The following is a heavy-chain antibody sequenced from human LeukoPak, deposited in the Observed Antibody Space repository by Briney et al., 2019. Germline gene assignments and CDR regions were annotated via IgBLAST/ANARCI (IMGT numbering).Heavy chain of an antibody. J-gene: IGHJ4*02. CDR1: GFTFSSHG. CDR3: ATNAGQWLVPFDY. Sequence: GGSLRLSCAASGFTFSSHGMNWVRQAPGKGLEWVSYISSSGSTIYYAGSVKGRFTISRDNSKNTLYLQMNGLRVEDTAVYYCATNAGQWLVPFDYWGQGTLVTVSS. V-gene: IGHV3-48*03. CDR2: ISSSGSTI. D-gene: IGHD6-19*01.